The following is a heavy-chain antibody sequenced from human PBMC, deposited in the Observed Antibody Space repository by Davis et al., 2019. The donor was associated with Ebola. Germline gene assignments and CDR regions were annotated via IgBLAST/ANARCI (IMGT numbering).Heavy chain of an antibody. CDR1: GYTLTELS. CDR3: ATAVGYVDGMDV. V-gene: IGHV1-24*01. J-gene: IGHJ6*02. Sequence: AASVKVSCKVSGYTLTELSMHWVRQAPGKGLEWMGGFDPEDGETIYAQKFQGRVTMTEDTSTDTAYMELSSLRSEDTAVYYCATAVGYVDGMDVRGQGTTVTVSS. CDR2: FDPEDGET. D-gene: IGHD3-16*01.